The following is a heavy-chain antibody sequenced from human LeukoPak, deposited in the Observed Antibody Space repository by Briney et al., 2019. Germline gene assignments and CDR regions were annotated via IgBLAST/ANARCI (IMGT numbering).Heavy chain of an antibody. J-gene: IGHJ4*02. CDR1: GFTSGDDW. Sequence: GGSLRLSCTASGFTSGDDWMSWLRQAPGKGLEWVINISPDGREKYFVDSVKGRFTISRDNAKNSLYLQMNSLRDEDTAVYYCARDGSGWSVYWGQGTLVTVSS. D-gene: IGHD6-19*01. CDR3: ARDGSGWSVY. CDR2: ISPDGREK. V-gene: IGHV3-7*01.